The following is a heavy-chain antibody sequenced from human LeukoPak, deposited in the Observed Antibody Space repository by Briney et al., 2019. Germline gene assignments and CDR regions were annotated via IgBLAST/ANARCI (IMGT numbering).Heavy chain of an antibody. CDR3: ARQPRQQYLAPYYYYYYMDV. CDR1: GGSFSGYY. J-gene: IGHJ6*03. D-gene: IGHD6-13*01. CDR2: INHSGST. V-gene: IGHV4-34*01. Sequence: SETLSLTCAVYGGSFSGYYWSWIRQPPGKGLEWIGEINHSGSTNYNPSLKSRVTISVDTSKNQFSLKLSSVTAADTAVYYCARQPRQQYLAPYYYYYYMDVWGKGTTVTVSS.